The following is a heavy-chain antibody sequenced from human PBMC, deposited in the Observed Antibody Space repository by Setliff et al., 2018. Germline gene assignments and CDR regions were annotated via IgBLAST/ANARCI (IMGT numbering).Heavy chain of an antibody. D-gene: IGHD6-19*01. CDR1: GYIFSTYG. V-gene: IGHV1-18*01. J-gene: IGHJ6*04. Sequence: ASVKVSCKASGYIFSTYGITWLRQAPGQGLEWMGWISGYNGNTEYAQNLQGRVTMTMDTSTSTAHMELRSLTSDDTAVYYCASEYGYSSSMDVWGNGTTVTVSS. CDR3: ASEYGYSSSMDV. CDR2: ISGYNGNT.